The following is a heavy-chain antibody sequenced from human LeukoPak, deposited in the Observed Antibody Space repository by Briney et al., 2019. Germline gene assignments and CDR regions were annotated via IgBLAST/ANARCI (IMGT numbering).Heavy chain of an antibody. CDR2: ISGSGGST. J-gene: IGHJ4*02. D-gene: IGHD2-15*01. CDR1: GFTFSSYA. CDR3: AKDKSTGGSRREDY. V-gene: IGHV3-23*01. Sequence: GGSLRLSCAASGFTFSSYAMSWVRQAPGKGLEWASAISGSGGSTYYADSVKGRFTISRDNSKNTLYLQMNSLRAEDTAVYYCAKDKSTGGSRREDYWGQGTLVTVSS.